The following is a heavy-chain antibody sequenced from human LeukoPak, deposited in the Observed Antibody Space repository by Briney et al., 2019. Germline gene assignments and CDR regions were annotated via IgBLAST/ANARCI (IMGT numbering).Heavy chain of an antibody. J-gene: IGHJ5*02. D-gene: IGHD2-15*01. V-gene: IGHV4-31*03. CDR3: ARDLAGDQFFDP. CDR2: IYYSGST. CDR1: GGSISNDGYY. Sequence: SETLSLTCNVSGGSISNDGYYWSWIRQHPGKGLEWLGYIYYSGSTYYNPSLKSRVTLSVDTSKSQFSLRLSSVTAADTAVYYCARDLAGDQFFDPWGQGTLVAVSS.